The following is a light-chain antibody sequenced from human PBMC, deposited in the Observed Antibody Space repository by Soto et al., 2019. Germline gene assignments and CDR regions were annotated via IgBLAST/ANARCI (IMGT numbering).Light chain of an antibody. J-gene: IGKJ3*01. CDR1: QSISSY. Sequence: DIQMTQSASSLSASVGDRVTITCRVSQSISSYLNWYQQKPGKAPKLLIYAASSLQSGVPSRFSGSGSGTDFTLTISSLQPEDFATYYCQQGYSTPLTFGRGKKVDIK. CDR3: QQGYSTPLT. CDR2: AAS. V-gene: IGKV1-39*01.